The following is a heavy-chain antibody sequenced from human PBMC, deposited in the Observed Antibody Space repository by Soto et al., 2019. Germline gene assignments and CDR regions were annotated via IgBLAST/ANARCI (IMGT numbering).Heavy chain of an antibody. CDR1: GLTFNFYA. Sequence: EVQLLESGGALVQPGESLRLSCAASGLTFNFYAMAWVRQAPGKGLEWVSTITDSGATTNYADSVKGRFTISRDNAKNMLYLQMHSLTVADTAVYYCANLPSRSSDSWSGYVDHWGQGALVTVSS. CDR2: ITDSGATT. CDR3: ANLPSRSSDSWSGYVDH. J-gene: IGHJ4*02. D-gene: IGHD3-3*01. V-gene: IGHV3-23*01.